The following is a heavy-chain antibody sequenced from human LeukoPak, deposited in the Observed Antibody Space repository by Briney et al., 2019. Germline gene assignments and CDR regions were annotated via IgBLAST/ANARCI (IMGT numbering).Heavy chain of an antibody. CDR3: ARTAAAGTEGEYYGMDV. J-gene: IGHJ6*02. CDR1: GFTFSSYG. Sequence: QPGRSLRLSCAASGFTFSSYGMHWVRQAPGKGLEWVAVIWYDGSNKYYADSVKGRFTISRDNSKNTLYLQMNSLRAEDTAVYYCARTAAAGTEGEYYGMDVWGQGTTVTVSS. CDR2: IWYDGSNK. D-gene: IGHD6-13*01. V-gene: IGHV3-33*01.